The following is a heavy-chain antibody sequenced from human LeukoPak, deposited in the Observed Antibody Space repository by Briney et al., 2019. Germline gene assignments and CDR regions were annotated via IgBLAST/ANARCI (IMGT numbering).Heavy chain of an antibody. CDR2: IYYSGST. D-gene: IGHD5-24*01. CDR1: GGSISSSSYY. J-gene: IGHJ4*02. CDR3: ARSRGWLQSHPLGY. Sequence: SETLSLTCTVSGGSISSSSYYWGWIRQPPGKGLEWIGSIYYSGSTYYNPSLKSRVTISVDTSKNQFSLKLSSVTAADTAVYYCARSRGWLQSHPLGYWGQGTLVTVSS. V-gene: IGHV4-39*01.